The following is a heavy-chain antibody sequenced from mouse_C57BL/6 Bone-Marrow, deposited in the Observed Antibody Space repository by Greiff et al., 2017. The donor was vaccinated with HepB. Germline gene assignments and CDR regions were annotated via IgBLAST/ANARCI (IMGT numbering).Heavy chain of an antibody. CDR1: GFTFSDYG. V-gene: IGHV5-15*01. CDR2: ISNLAYSI. D-gene: IGHD1-1*01. CDR3: ARLTTVVARDYYAMDY. Sequence: EVQGVESGGGLVQPGGSLKLSCAASGFTFSDYGMAWVRQAPRKGPEWVAFISNLAYSIYYADTVTGRFTISRENAKNTLYLEMSSLRSEDTAMYYCARLTTVVARDYYAMDYWGQGTSVTVSS. J-gene: IGHJ4*01.